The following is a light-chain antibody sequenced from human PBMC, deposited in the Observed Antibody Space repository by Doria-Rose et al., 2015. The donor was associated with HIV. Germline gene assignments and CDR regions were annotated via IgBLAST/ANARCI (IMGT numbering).Light chain of an antibody. CDR3: HQYGTSWT. CDR2: DGS. J-gene: IGKJ1*01. Sequence: LTQSPGTLSLSPGERATLSCRANQSFSSTYLAWYQQKPGQAPSLLIYDGSTRATGIPDRFSASGSGTDFTLTINRLEPEDFALYYCHQYGTSWTFGQGTKVEI. CDR1: QSFSSTY. V-gene: IGKV3-20*01.